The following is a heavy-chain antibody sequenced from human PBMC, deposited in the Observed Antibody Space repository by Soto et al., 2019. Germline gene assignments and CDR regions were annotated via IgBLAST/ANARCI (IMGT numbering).Heavy chain of an antibody. Sequence: QVQLQESGPGLVKPSQTLSLTCTVSGGSISSSGYYWSWIRQHPGKGLEWIGYIYYSGSTYYNPSLKCRVTISADTSENQFSLKLNSVTAADTAVYYCARRGVTAIQGGFDYWGQGTLVTVSS. J-gene: IGHJ4*02. D-gene: IGHD2-21*02. CDR1: GGSISSSGYY. CDR2: IYYSGST. CDR3: ARRGVTAIQGGFDY. V-gene: IGHV4-31*03.